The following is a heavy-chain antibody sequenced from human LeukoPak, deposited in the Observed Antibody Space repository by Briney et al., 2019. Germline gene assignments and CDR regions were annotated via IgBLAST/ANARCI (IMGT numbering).Heavy chain of an antibody. J-gene: IGHJ4*02. CDR1: GFTFSSYA. D-gene: IGHD2-8*02. CDR2: ISGSGGST. Sequence: QPGRSQRLSCAASGFTFSSYAMSWVRQAPGKGLEWVSGISGSGGSTYYADSVKGRFTISRDNSKNTLYLQMNSLRAEDTAVYYCAKLRDSRTDFDYWGQGTLVTVSS. V-gene: IGHV3-23*01. CDR3: AKLRDSRTDFDY.